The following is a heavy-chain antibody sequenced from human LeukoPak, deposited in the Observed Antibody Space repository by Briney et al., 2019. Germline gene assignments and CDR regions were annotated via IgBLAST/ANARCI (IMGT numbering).Heavy chain of an antibody. J-gene: IGHJ6*02. CDR2: INPNSGGT. CDR1: GYTFTAYY. Sequence: GASVKVSCKASGYTFTAYYMHWVRQAPGQGPEWMGWINPNSGGTDYAQKFQGRVTMTRDTSISTAYMELSSLTSDDTAVYYCARNYDSSGYYYYGLDVWGHGTTVTVSS. V-gene: IGHV1-2*02. D-gene: IGHD3-22*01. CDR3: ARNYDSSGYYYYGLDV.